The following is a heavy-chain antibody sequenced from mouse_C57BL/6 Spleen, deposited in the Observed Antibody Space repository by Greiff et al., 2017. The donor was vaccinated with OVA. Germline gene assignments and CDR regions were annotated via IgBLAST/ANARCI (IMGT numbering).Heavy chain of an antibody. CDR1: GYTFTDYY. CDR2: INPYNGGT. V-gene: IGHV1-19*01. D-gene: IGHD1-1*01. Sequence: EVQLQESGPVLVKPGASVKMSCKASGYTFTDYYMNWVKQSHGKSLEWIGVINPYNGGTSYNQKFKGKATLTVDKSSSTAYMELNSLTSEDSAVYYCARYDLLLRPVFAYWGQGTLVTVSA. J-gene: IGHJ3*01. CDR3: ARYDLLLRPVFAY.